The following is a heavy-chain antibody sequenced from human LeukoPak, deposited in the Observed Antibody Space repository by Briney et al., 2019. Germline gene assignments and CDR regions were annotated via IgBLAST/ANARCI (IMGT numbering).Heavy chain of an antibody. CDR2: INPNSGGT. V-gene: IGHV1-2*02. J-gene: IGHJ4*02. Sequence: ASVKVSCKASGYTFTGYYMHWVRQAAGQGLEWMGWINPNSGGTNYAQKFQGRVTMTRDTSISTAYMELSRLRSDDTAVYYCARGRPLDSSSWYEMPDYWGQGTLVTVSS. CDR1: GYTFTGYY. CDR3: ARGRPLDSSSWYEMPDY. D-gene: IGHD6-13*01.